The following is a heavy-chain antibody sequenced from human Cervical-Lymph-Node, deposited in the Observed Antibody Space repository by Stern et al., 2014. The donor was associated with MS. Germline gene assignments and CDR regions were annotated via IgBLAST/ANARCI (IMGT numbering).Heavy chain of an antibody. CDR1: GGTFSSYA. D-gene: IGHD3-9*01. V-gene: IGHV1-69*01. CDR3: ARGWSYDILTGYSY. CDR2: ITPIFGRA. Sequence: VHLVESGAEVKKPGSSVKVSCKASGGTFSSYAISWVRQAPGQGLEWMGGITPIFGRANYAQKFQGIVTITADESTSTAYMEVSSLRSEDTAVYYCARGWSYDILTGYSYWGQGTLVTVSS. J-gene: IGHJ4*02.